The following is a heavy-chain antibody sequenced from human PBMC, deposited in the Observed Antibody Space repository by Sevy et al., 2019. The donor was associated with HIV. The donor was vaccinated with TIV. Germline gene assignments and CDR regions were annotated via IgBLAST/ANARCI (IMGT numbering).Heavy chain of an antibody. Sequence: SETLSLTCVVSGGSISSSNWWSWVRQPPGKGVEWMGEIYHSGSTNYNPSLESRVSISIDKSKNHFSLKVNSVTAADTAVYYCARDDSALYSYGLDLWGQWTTVTVSS. CDR2: IYHSGST. CDR3: ARDDSALYSYGLDL. J-gene: IGHJ6*02. CDR1: GGSISSSNW. D-gene: IGHD2-21*01. V-gene: IGHV4-4*02.